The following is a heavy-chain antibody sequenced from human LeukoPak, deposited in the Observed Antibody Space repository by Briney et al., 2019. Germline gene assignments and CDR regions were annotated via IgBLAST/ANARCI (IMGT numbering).Heavy chain of an antibody. CDR3: AIPIAVAGPH. D-gene: IGHD6-19*01. Sequence: GGSLRLSSAASGFTFSSYAMSWVRQAPGKGLEWVSAISGSGGSTYYADSVKGRFTISRVNSKNTLYLQMNSLRAEDTAVYYCAIPIAVAGPHWGQGTLVTVSS. J-gene: IGHJ4*02. CDR1: GFTFSSYA. CDR2: ISGSGGST. V-gene: IGHV3-23*01.